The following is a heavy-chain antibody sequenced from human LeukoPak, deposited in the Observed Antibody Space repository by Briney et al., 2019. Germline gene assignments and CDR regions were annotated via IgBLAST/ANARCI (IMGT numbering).Heavy chain of an antibody. CDR3: AREPAVPGTWYFDL. Sequence: GGSLRLSCAASGFTFTSHDMHWVRQVTGRGLEWVSGIGTGSDTYYAGSVKGRFTISRENAKNSLYLQMNGLSAGDTAVYYSAREPAVPGTWYFDLWGRGTLVSVSS. CDR2: IGTGSDT. D-gene: IGHD6-19*01. V-gene: IGHV3-13*01. J-gene: IGHJ2*01. CDR1: GFTFTSHD.